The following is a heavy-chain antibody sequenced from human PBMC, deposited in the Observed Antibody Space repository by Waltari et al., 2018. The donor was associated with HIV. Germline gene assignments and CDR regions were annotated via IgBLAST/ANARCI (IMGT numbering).Heavy chain of an antibody. CDR3: ARGFSGFDY. J-gene: IGHJ4*02. CDR2: INPSGERT. Sequence: QVQLVQSGAEVKKPGASVKVSCKASGYTFTRYYMHWVRQAPGQGLEWMGVINPSGERTVYAQKFQGRVTMTRDASTSTVYMVPSTLRSEDTAVYYCARGFSGFDYWGQGTLITVSS. V-gene: IGHV1-46*01. CDR1: GYTFTRYY.